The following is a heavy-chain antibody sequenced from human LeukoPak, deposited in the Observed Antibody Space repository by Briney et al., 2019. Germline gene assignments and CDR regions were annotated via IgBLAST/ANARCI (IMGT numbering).Heavy chain of an antibody. CDR1: GGSISSYY. J-gene: IGHJ5*02. V-gene: IGHV4-59*01. Sequence: SETLSLTCTVSGGSISSYYWSWIRQPPGKGLEWIGYIYYSGSTNYNPSLKSRVTISVDTSKNQFSLKLSSVTAADTAVYYCARDLRNAGSWYEWDLFDPWGQGTLVTVSS. CDR2: IYYSGST. CDR3: ARDLRNAGSWYEWDLFDP. D-gene: IGHD6-13*01.